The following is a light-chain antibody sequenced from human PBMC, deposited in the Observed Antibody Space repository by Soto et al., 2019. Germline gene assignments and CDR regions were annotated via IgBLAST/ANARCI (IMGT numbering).Light chain of an antibody. CDR2: EVS. CDR1: SSDVGAYNY. Sequence: QSLLTHPASFSGSPGQSITISCTGTSSDVGAYNYVSWYQQHPGNAPKLLIYEVSNRPSGISNRFSGSRSGNTASLTISGLQAEDEADYYCSSYPSSSTRVFGTGTKVTGL. V-gene: IGLV2-14*01. J-gene: IGLJ1*01. CDR3: SSYPSSSTRV.